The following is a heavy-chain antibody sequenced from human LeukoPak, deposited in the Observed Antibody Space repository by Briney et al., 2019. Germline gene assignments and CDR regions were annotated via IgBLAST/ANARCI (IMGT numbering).Heavy chain of an antibody. CDR3: ARDYCSGGSCYFDY. CDR1: GYTFTSYG. CDR2: ISAYNGNT. V-gene: IGHV1-18*01. J-gene: IGHJ4*02. D-gene: IGHD2-15*01. Sequence: ASVKVSCKASGYTFTSYGISWVRQAPGQGLEWMGWISAYNGNTNYAQKLQGRVTMTTDTPTSTAYMELRSLRSDDTAVYYCARDYCSGGSCYFDYWGQGTLVTVSS.